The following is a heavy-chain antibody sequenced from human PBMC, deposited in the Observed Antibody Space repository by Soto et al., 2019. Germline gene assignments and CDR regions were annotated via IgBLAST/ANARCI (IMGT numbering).Heavy chain of an antibody. CDR3: ARHHTDFWSGYPDY. V-gene: IGHV1-8*01. Sequence: QAQLVQSGAEVKKPGASVKVSCKASGYTFSSYDVTWVRQAAGQGLEWIGWMSPNSANTGYAQKFQGRVTMTSNTSISTADMELSSLGYDDTAVYYCARHHTDFWSGYPDYWGQGTLVIVSS. CDR2: MSPNSANT. D-gene: IGHD3-3*01. J-gene: IGHJ4*02. CDR1: GYTFSSYD.